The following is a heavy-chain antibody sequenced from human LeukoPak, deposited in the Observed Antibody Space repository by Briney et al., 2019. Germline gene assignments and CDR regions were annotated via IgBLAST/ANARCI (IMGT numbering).Heavy chain of an antibody. CDR2: ISSSSSTI. CDR1: GFTFSNYW. CDR3: ARRTPGYCSGGSCYGFQH. J-gene: IGHJ1*01. Sequence: GGSLRLSCAASGFTFSNYWMSWVRQAPGKGLGWVSYISSSSSTIYYADSVKGRFTISRDNAKNSLYLQMNSLRAEDTAVYYCARRTPGYCSGGSCYGFQHWGQGTLVTVSS. V-gene: IGHV3-48*04. D-gene: IGHD2-15*01.